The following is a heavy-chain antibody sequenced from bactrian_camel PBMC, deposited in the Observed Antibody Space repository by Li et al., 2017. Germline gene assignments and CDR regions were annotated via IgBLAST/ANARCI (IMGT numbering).Heavy chain of an antibody. CDR3: AADRARWAVGSCGLNDYHY. CDR1: GATGVTYS. D-gene: IGHD5*01. V-gene: IGHV3S31*01. J-gene: IGHJ4*01. CDR2: IDNDGRTR. Sequence: DVQLVESGGGSVQAGGSLRLSCAASGATGVTYSMSWFRQAPGKEREGVQAIDNDGRTRYGKIDSVKGRFTISKDNAKITLYLQMNSLKPEDTAMYYCAADRARWAVGSCGLNDYHYWGQGTQVTVS.